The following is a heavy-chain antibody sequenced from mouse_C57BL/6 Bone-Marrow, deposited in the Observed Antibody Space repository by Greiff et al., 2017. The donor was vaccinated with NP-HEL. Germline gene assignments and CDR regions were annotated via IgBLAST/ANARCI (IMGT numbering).Heavy chain of an antibody. CDR2: IYPGDGDT. CDR3: SRSSWGPHFDY. Sequence: QVQLQQSGPELVKPGASVKISCKASGYAFSSSWMNWVKQRPGKGIEWIGRIYPGDGDTNYNGKFKGKATLTADKSSSTAYMQLSSLTSEDSAVYFCSRSSWGPHFDYWGQGTTLTVSS. CDR1: GYAFSSSW. V-gene: IGHV1-82*01. D-gene: IGHD3-3*01. J-gene: IGHJ2*01.